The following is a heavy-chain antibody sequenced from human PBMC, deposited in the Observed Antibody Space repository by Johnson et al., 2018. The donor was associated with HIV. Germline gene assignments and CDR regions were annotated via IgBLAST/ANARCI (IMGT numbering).Heavy chain of an antibody. CDR3: AESERAAAVPDAFDI. Sequence: QVQLVESGGGVVQPGGSLRLSCAASGFTFSSYGMHWVRQAPGKGLEWVAFIRYDGSNKYYADSVKGRFTISRDNSKNTLYLQMNSLRAEDTAVYYCAESERAAAVPDAFDIWGQGTMVTVSS. CDR1: GFTFSSYG. CDR2: IRYDGSNK. J-gene: IGHJ3*02. V-gene: IGHV3-30*02. D-gene: IGHD6-13*01.